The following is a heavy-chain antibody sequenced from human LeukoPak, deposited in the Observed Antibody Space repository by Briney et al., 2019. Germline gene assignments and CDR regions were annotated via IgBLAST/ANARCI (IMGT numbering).Heavy chain of an antibody. CDR3: ARGYYYYMDV. V-gene: IGHV4-59*08. J-gene: IGHJ6*03. CDR2: IYYSGST. Sequence: SEALSLTCTVSGGSISSYYWSWIRQPPGKGLEWIGYIYYSGSTNYNPSLKSRVTISVDTSKNQFSLKLSSVTAADTAVYYCARGYYYYMDVWGKGTTVTVSS. CDR1: GGSISSYY.